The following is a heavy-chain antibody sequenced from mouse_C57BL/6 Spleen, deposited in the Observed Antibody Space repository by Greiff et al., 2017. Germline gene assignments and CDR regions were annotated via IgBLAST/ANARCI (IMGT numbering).Heavy chain of an antibody. CDR2: IYPGDGDT. J-gene: IGHJ3*01. CDR1: GYAFRSYW. CDR3: AREGRAAY. D-gene: IGHD3-1*01. V-gene: IGHV1-80*01. Sequence: QVQLQQSGAELVKPGASVKISCKASGYAFRSYWMNWVKQRPGKGLEWIGPIYPGDGDTNYTGKFKGKATLTADKSSSTAYLQLSSLTTEDSAVYFCAREGRAAYWGQGTLVTVSA.